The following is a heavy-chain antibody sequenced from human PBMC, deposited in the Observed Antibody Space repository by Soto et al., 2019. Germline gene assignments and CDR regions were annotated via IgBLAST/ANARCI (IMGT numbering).Heavy chain of an antibody. D-gene: IGHD3-10*01. J-gene: IGHJ4*02. CDR2: ISAYNGNT. V-gene: IGHV1-18*01. Sequence: ASVKVSCKASGYTFTSYGISWVRQAPGQGLEWMGWISAYNGNTNYAQKLQGRVTMTTDTSTSTAYMELRSLRSDDTAVYYCARLRDMVRGVIIVWYFDYWGQGTLVTVSS. CDR3: ARLRDMVRGVIIVWYFDY. CDR1: GYTFTSYG.